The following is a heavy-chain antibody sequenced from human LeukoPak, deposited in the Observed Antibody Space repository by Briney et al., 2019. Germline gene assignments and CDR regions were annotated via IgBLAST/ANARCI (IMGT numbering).Heavy chain of an antibody. Sequence: SETLSLTCAVYGGSFSGYYWSWIRQPPGKGLEWIGRINTTGSTNYNPSLMSRVTMSVDTSKNQFSLKLSSVTAAEAAVYYCAREEIGVRGPYYYGMDVWGQGTTVTVPS. CDR1: GGSFSGYY. J-gene: IGHJ6*02. V-gene: IGHV4-59*10. CDR2: INTTGST. D-gene: IGHD3-10*01. CDR3: AREEIGVRGPYYYGMDV.